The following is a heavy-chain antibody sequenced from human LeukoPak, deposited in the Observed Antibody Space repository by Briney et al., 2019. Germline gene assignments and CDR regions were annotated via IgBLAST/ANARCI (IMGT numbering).Heavy chain of an antibody. Sequence: SETLSLTCTVSGGSISSSSYYWGWIRQPPGKGLEWIGSIYYSGSTYYNPSLKSRVTISVDTSKNQFSLKLTSVTAADTAVYYCAVVPAAIRHYYYMDVWGKGTTVTVSS. CDR3: AVVPAAIRHYYYMDV. D-gene: IGHD2-2*01. CDR2: IYYSGST. J-gene: IGHJ6*03. CDR1: GGSISSSSYY. V-gene: IGHV4-39*01.